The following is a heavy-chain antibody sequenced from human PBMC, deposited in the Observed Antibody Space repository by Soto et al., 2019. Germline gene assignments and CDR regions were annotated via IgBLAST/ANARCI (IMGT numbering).Heavy chain of an antibody. V-gene: IGHV1-2*04. CDR3: AAFIAAAPDASDI. CDR1: GYTFTSYY. Sequence: ASVKVSCKASGYTFTSYYMHWVRQAPGQGLEWMGWINPNSGGTNYAQKFQGWVTMTRDTSISTAYMELSRLRSDDTAVYYCAAFIAAAPDASDIWGQGTMVTVSS. J-gene: IGHJ3*02. CDR2: INPNSGGT. D-gene: IGHD6-13*01.